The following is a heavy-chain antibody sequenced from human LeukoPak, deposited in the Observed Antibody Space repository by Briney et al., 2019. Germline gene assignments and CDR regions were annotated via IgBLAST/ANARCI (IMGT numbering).Heavy chain of an antibody. CDR2: IYYSGST. J-gene: IGHJ5*02. V-gene: IGHV4-39*01. D-gene: IGHD3-3*01. Sequence: SETLSLTCTVSGGSISSSSYYWGWIRQPPGKGLEWIGSIYYSGSTYYNPSLKSRVTISVDTSKNQFSLKLSSVTAAETAVYYCGRHEDRVWSGYFDWFDPGGQGTLVTVSS. CDR3: GRHEDRVWSGYFDWFDP. CDR1: GGSISSSSYY.